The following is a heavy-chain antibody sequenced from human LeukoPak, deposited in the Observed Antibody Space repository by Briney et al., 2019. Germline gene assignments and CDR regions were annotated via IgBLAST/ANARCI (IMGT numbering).Heavy chain of an antibody. CDR1: GGTFSSYA. D-gene: IGHD3-22*01. V-gene: IGHV1-69*05. CDR3: ARTQGVITNWFDR. J-gene: IGHJ5*02. Sequence: SVTVSCTASGGTFSSYAISWVRQAPGQGLEWMGGIIPIFGTANYAQTFQGRVTITTDESTSTAYMELSSLRSEDTAVYYCARTQGVITNWFDRWGQGTLVTGPS. CDR2: IIPIFGTA.